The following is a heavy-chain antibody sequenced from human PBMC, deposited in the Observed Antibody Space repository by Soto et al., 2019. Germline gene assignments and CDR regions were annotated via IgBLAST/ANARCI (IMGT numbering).Heavy chain of an antibody. V-gene: IGHV1-18*01. CDR1: EYTLTSYG. CDR3: AREDSLTPTVTTAFDI. D-gene: IGHD4-17*01. CDR2: ISAYNDNT. J-gene: IGHJ3*02. Sequence: QVQLVQSGAEVKKPGASVKVSCKASEYTLTSYGTSWVRQAPGQGLEWMGWISAYNDNTNYAQKLQGIVTMTAATSTSTADMDLRSMRSDDTAVYYCAREDSLTPTVTTAFDIWGQGTMVNVSS.